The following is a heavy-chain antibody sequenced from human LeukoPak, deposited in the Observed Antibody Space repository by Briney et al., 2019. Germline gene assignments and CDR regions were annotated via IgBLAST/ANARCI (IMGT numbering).Heavy chain of an antibody. J-gene: IGHJ4*01. Sequence: GGSLRLSCAASGFTFSDHYIDWVRQAPGKGLEWVGRSRDKGNSYTTAYAASVRGRFTISRDDLKNSLYLQMNSLKIEDTAVYYCTKLARAPRDFDYWGQGTLVTVSS. CDR1: GFTFSDHY. V-gene: IGHV3-72*01. CDR2: SRDKGNSYTT. D-gene: IGHD3-10*01. CDR3: TKLARAPRDFDY.